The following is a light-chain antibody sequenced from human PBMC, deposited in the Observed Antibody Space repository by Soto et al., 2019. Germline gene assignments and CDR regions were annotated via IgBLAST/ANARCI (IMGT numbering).Light chain of an antibody. Sequence: QSALTQPASVSGSPGQSITISCTGTSSDVGSYNLVSWYQQHPGKAPKVMIYEDSERPSGVSNRFSGSKSGNTASLTISGLQAEDEADYYCCSYAGSSTWVFGGGTKVTVL. V-gene: IGLV2-23*01. CDR2: EDS. J-gene: IGLJ3*02. CDR1: SSDVGSYNL. CDR3: CSYAGSSTWV.